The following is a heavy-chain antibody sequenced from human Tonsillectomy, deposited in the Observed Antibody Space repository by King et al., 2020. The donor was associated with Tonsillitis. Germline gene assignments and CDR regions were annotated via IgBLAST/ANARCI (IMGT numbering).Heavy chain of an antibody. J-gene: IGHJ4*02. CDR2: IYDSGAT. CDR1: GDSISSGGYY. Sequence: VQLQESGPGLVKPSQTLSLTCTVSGDSISSGGYYWSWIRQHPGKGLEWIGDIYDSGATDYNPSLKSRVTISADTAKIQFTLQLSSVTAADTAVYYWSRGVDYGGHEFDYWGQGTLVTVSS. V-gene: IGHV4-31*03. CDR3: SRGVDYGGHEFDY. D-gene: IGHD4-23*01.